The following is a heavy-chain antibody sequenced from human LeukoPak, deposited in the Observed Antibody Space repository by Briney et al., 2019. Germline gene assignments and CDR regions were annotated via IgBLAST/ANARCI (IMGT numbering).Heavy chain of an antibody. CDR1: GYTFTGYH. J-gene: IGHJ4*02. CDR3: AREICSSTSCYVDY. V-gene: IGHV1-2*02. Sequence: ASVKDSCKASGYTFTGYHMHWVRQAPGQGLEWMGWINPNSGGTNYAQKLQGRVTMTTDRSTSTAYMELRSLRSDDTAVYYCAREICSSTSCYVDYWGQGTLVTVSS. D-gene: IGHD2-2*01. CDR2: INPNSGGT.